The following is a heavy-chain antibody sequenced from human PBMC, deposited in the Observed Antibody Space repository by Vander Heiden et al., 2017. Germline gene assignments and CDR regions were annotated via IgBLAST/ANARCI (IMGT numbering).Heavy chain of an antibody. Sequence: QVQLVQSGAEVKKPGSSVKVSCKASGGTFSSYAISWVRQAPGQGLEWMGGIIPIFGTANYAQKFQGRVTITADESTSTAYRELSSLRSEDTAVYYCARNAGSYCGGDCPYYFDYWGQGTLVTVSS. V-gene: IGHV1-69*01. CDR2: IIPIFGTA. CDR1: GGTFSSYA. J-gene: IGHJ4*02. D-gene: IGHD2-21*02. CDR3: ARNAGSYCGGDCPYYFDY.